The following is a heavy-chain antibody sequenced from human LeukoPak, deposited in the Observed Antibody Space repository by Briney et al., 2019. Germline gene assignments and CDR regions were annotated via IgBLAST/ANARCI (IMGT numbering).Heavy chain of an antibody. Sequence: PGGSLRLSCAASGFTVSSNYISWVRQAPGKGLEWVSVIYSGGSTYYADSVKGRFSISRDNSKNTVYLQMNSLRAEDMAVDYCARVRDGYFIDYWGQGTLVTVSS. V-gene: IGHV3-66*01. CDR2: IYSGGST. D-gene: IGHD5-24*01. CDR1: GFTVSSNY. J-gene: IGHJ4*02. CDR3: ARVRDGYFIDY.